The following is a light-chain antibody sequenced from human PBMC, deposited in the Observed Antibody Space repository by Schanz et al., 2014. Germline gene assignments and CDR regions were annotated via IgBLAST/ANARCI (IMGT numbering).Light chain of an antibody. CDR2: WAS. V-gene: IGKV4-1*01. J-gene: IGKJ1*01. Sequence: DIVMTQSPDSLAVSLGERATINCKSSQSVLYSSNNKNYVAWYQQKPGQPPKLLIYWASTRQSGVPDRFTGGGSVTDFTLTSSSLQAEDVAVYDCQQYFSGLTFGQGTTVEIK. CDR1: QSVLYSSNNKNY. CDR3: QQYFSGLT.